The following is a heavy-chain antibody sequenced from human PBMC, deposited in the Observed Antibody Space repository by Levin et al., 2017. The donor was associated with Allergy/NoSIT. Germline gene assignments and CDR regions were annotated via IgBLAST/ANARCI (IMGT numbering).Heavy chain of an antibody. V-gene: IGHV1-2*02. Sequence: GGSLRLSCKASGYTFTGYYMHWVRQAPGQGLEWMGWINPNSGGTNYAQKFQGRVTMTRDTSISTAYMELSRLRSDDTAVYYCARTYKGSSWPYWSWGQGTLVTVSS. D-gene: IGHD6-13*01. CDR1: GYTFTGYY. CDR2: INPNSGGT. J-gene: IGHJ4*02. CDR3: ARTYKGSSWPYWS.